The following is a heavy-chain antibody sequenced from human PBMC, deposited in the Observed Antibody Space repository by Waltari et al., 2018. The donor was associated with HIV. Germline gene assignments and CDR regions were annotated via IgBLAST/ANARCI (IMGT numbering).Heavy chain of an antibody. J-gene: IGHJ5*02. CDR3: ARGFRNSSGWSYRWVDP. CDR2: RNTNSGNT. D-gene: IGHD6-19*01. V-gene: IGHV1-8*01. Sequence: QVQLVQSGAEVKKPGASVKVSCKASGYTFTTHDINWVRQASGQGIGWMGWRNTNSGNTGYAQNFQGRVTMTRNTPIATAYMDLSSLRSADTAGYYCARGFRNSSGWSYRWVDPWGQGTLVTVSS. CDR1: GYTFTTHD.